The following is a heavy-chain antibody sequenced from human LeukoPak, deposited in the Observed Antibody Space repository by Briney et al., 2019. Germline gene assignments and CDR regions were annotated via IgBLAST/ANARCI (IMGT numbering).Heavy chain of an antibody. J-gene: IGHJ4*02. V-gene: IGHV3-7*01. CDR1: GFSLSNYW. Sequence: PGGSLRLSCAASGFSLSNYWMTWVRQSPGKGLEWVAIINPDGSGKYSVDSVKGRFTISRDNAKNSLYLQMSSLRAEDTAVYYCARGGHRQQEFWGQGTLVTVSS. CDR3: ARGGHRQQEF. CDR2: INPDGSGK. D-gene: IGHD3-10*01.